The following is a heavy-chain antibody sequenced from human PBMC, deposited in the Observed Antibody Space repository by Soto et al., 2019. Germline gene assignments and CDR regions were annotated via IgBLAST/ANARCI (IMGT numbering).Heavy chain of an antibody. CDR3: QRHCRSSGWYEPYYYYGMDV. J-gene: IGHJ6*02. D-gene: IGHD6-19*01. CDR2: IYYSGST. CDR1: VGSISSSSYY. V-gene: IGHV4-39*01. Sequence: PEKLSLTCTVSVGSISSSSYYWGWIRQPPGKGLEWIGSIYYSGSTYYNPSLKSRVTISVDTSKNQFSLKLSSVTAADTAVYYCQRHCRSSGWYEPYYYYGMDVWCQRNSVTV.